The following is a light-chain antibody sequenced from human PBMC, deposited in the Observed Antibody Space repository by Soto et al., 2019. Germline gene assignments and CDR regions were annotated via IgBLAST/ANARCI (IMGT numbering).Light chain of an antibody. CDR3: QHFQRDPFT. CDR2: DGS. CDR1: QGVSSA. J-gene: IGKJ5*01. Sequence: AIQLTQSPSSLSASVGDRVTITCRASQGVSSALAWYQQKPGKPPKVLIYDGSSLQSGVPLRFHGSGSGTEFTLTITGLQPEDFGPYYCQHFQRDPFTYGQGTRLEIK. V-gene: IGKV1-13*02.